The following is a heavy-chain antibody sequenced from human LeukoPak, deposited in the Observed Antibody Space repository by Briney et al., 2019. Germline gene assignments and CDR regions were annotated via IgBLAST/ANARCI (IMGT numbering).Heavy chain of an antibody. D-gene: IGHD3-10*01. CDR1: GFTFSSYA. J-gene: IGHJ4*02. CDR3: AKEKMVRGVRPLTFDY. Sequence: GGSLRLSCAASGFTFSSYAMSWVRQAQGKGLEWVSAISGSGGSTYYADSVKGRFTISRDNSKNTLYLQMNSLRAEDTAVYYCAKEKMVRGVRPLTFDYWGQGTLVTVSS. V-gene: IGHV3-23*01. CDR2: ISGSGGST.